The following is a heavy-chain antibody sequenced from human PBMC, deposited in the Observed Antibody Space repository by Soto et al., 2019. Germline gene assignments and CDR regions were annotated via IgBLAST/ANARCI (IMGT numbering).Heavy chain of an antibody. D-gene: IGHD3-10*01. V-gene: IGHV5-10-1*01. CDR3: ARLPLWFGELPRNSYGMDV. Sequence: PGASLKISCKGSGYSFTSYWISWVRQMPGKGLEWMGRIDPSDSYTNYSPSFQGHVTISADKSISTAYLQWSSLKASDTAMYYCARLPLWFGELPRNSYGMDVWGQGTTVTVSS. J-gene: IGHJ6*02. CDR2: IDPSDSYT. CDR1: GYSFTSYW.